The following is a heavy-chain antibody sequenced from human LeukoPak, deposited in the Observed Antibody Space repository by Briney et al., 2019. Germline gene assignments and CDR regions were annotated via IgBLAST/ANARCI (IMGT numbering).Heavy chain of an antibody. CDR1: GFTFSSYS. D-gene: IGHD6-6*01. CDR3: ARGPNSNWSGLDF. Sequence: GGSLRLSCAASGFTFSSYSMNWVRQAPGKGLEWVSYISSSSSTIYYADSVKGRFTISRDNAKNSLYLQVNNLRAEDTAVYYCARGPNSNWSGLDFWGQGTLLTVSS. V-gene: IGHV3-48*01. J-gene: IGHJ4*02. CDR2: ISSSSSTI.